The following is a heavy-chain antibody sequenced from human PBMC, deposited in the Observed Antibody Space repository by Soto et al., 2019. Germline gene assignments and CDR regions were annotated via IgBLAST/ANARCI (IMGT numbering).Heavy chain of an antibody. CDR1: GGSISSGGYY. CDR2: IYYSGST. D-gene: IGHD2-15*01. J-gene: IGHJ6*02. Sequence: QVQLQESGPGLVKPSQTLSVTCTVSGGSISSGGYYWSWIRQHPGKGLEWIGYIYYSGSTYYNPSLKSRLTISVDTSKQQLSLKLRSVTAADTAGYDCARDGGPAGQTGCYPYGMYVWGQGTPVTGSS. CDR3: ARDGGPAGQTGCYPYGMYV. V-gene: IGHV4-31*03.